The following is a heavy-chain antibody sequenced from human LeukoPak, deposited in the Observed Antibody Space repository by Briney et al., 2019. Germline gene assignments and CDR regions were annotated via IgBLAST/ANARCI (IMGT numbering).Heavy chain of an antibody. V-gene: IGHV3-23*01. CDR2: ISGSGGST. CDR3: AKYYYDSSGYLLVFDY. Sequence: GGSLRLSCAASGFTFSSYAMSWVRQAPGKGLEWVSAISGSGGSTYYADSVKGRFTISRDNSKNTLYLQMNSLRAEDTAVYYCAKYYYDSSGYLLVFDYWAREPWSASLQ. J-gene: IGHJ4*02. D-gene: IGHD3-22*01. CDR1: GFTFSSYA.